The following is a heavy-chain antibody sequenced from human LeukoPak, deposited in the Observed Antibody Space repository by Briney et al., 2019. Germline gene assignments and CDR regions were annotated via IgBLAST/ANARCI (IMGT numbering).Heavy chain of an antibody. CDR2: INPNSGGT. J-gene: IGHJ5*02. V-gene: IGHV1-2*02. Sequence: ASVKVSCKASGYTFTGYYMHWVRQAPGQGLEWMGWINPNSGGTNYAQKFQGRVTITRNTSISTAYMELSSLRSEDTAVYYCARDLGTYCSSTSCYGRGWFDPWGQGTLVTVSS. D-gene: IGHD2-2*01. CDR1: GYTFTGYY. CDR3: ARDLGTYCSSTSCYGRGWFDP.